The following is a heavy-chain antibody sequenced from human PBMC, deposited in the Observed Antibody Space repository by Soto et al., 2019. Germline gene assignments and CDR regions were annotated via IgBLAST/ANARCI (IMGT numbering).Heavy chain of an antibody. CDR2: IYPGDSDT. J-gene: IGHJ6*02. Sequence: PGESLKISCKGSGYSFTSYWIGWVRQMPGKGLEWMGIIYPGDSDTRYSPSFQGQVTISADKSISTAYLQWSSLKASDTAIYYCPRTTVRRVATYYYYYNIDVWGQGTTVTVSS. D-gene: IGHD3-10*01. V-gene: IGHV5-51*01. CDR1: GYSFTSYW. CDR3: PRTTVRRVATYYYYYNIDV.